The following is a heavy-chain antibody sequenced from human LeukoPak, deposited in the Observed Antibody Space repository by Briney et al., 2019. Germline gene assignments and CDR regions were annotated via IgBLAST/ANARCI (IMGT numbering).Heavy chain of an antibody. CDR1: GYTFTDYY. CDR3: ARDIKEEDYDILTGYSADDY. Sequence: ASVKVSCKASGYTFTDYYMHWVRQAPGQGFEWMGRINPNSGGTNYAQKFRGRVTMTRDTSISTAYMELSRLRSDDTAVYYCARDIKEEDYDILTGYSADDYWGQGTLVTVSS. V-gene: IGHV1-2*06. J-gene: IGHJ4*02. D-gene: IGHD3-9*01. CDR2: INPNSGGT.